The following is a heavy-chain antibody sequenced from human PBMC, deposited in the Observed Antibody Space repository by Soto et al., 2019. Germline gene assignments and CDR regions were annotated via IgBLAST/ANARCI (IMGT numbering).Heavy chain of an antibody. CDR3: ARDKS. V-gene: IGHV3-53*02. CDR1: GFTVNNNY. Sequence: EVQLVETGGGLIQPGGSLRLSCAASGFTVNNNYMCWVRHAPGKGLEWVSLIYSGDSTYYTDSVKGRFTISRDNSRNTLYLQMSSLRAEDTAVYYFARDKSWGPGTLVTVSS. CDR2: IYSGDST. J-gene: IGHJ5*02.